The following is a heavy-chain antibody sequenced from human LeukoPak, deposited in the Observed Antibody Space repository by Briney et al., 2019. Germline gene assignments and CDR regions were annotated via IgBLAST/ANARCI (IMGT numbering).Heavy chain of an antibody. CDR1: GFTFSSYA. D-gene: IGHD2-2*02. CDR2: IRYDGSNK. CDR3: AAIPAAIREVDY. Sequence: PGGSLRLSCAASGFTFSSYAMSWVRQAPGKGLEWVAFIRYDGSNKYYADSVKGRFTISRDNSKNTLYLQMNSLRAEDTAVYYCAAIPAAIREVDYWGQGTLVTVSS. J-gene: IGHJ4*02. V-gene: IGHV3-30*02.